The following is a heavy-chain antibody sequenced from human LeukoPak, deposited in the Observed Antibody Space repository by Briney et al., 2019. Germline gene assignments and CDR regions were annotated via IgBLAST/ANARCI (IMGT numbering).Heavy chain of an antibody. V-gene: IGHV4-39*01. Sequence: PSETLSLTCAVYGGSFSGYYWGWIRQPPGKGLEWIGSIYYSGTTYYNASLRSRVTISVDTSKNQFSLKLSSVTAADTAVYYCARHAKAGALSYFDYWGQGTLVTVSS. CDR2: IYYSGTT. CDR3: ARHAKAGALSYFDY. D-gene: IGHD6-13*01. J-gene: IGHJ4*02. CDR1: GGSFSGYY.